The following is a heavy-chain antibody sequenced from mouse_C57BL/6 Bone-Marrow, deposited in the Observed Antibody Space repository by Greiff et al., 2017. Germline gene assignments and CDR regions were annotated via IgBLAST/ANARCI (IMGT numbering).Heavy chain of an antibody. CDR2: ILPGSGST. V-gene: IGHV1-9*01. J-gene: IGHJ4*01. D-gene: IGHD2-4*01. CDR1: GYTFTGYW. CDR3: AMDDYDPYYAMDY. Sequence: QVQLKESGAELMKPGASVKLSCKATGYTFTGYWIEWVKQRPGHGLEWIGEILPGSGSTNYNEKFKGKATFTVDTSSNTAYMQLSSLTTEDSAIYFCAMDDYDPYYAMDYWGQGTTVTVSS.